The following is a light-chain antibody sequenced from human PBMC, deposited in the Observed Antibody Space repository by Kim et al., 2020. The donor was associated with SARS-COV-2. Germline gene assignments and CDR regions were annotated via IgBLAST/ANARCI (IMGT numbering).Light chain of an antibody. J-gene: IGLJ2*01. CDR2: KDS. V-gene: IGLV3-1*01. CDR1: KLGDKY. CDR3: QAWDSSTAVV. Sequence: SYELTQPPSVSVSPGQTASITCSGDKLGDKYACWYQQMPGQSPVLVIYKDSKRPSGIPERFSGSNSGNTATLTISGTQAMDEADYYCQAWDSSTAVVFGGGTQLTVL.